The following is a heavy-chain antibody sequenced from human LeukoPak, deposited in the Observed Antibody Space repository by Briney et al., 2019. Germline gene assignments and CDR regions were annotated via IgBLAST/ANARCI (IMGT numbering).Heavy chain of an antibody. CDR3: ARKGVHFDY. CDR2: IYYNGST. J-gene: IGHJ4*02. D-gene: IGHD2-8*01. V-gene: IGHV4-59*01. CDR1: GGSISYYY. Sequence: PSETLSLTCTVSGGSISYYYWSWIRQSPGKGLEWMGNIYYNGSTNYTPSLKSRVTISVDMSKNQFSLKVTSVTAADTAIYYWARKGVHFDYWGQGTLVTVSS.